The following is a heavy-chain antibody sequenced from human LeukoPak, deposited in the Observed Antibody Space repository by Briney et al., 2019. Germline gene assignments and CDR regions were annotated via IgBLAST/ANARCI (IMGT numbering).Heavy chain of an antibody. D-gene: IGHD3-3*01. Sequence: GGSLRLSCAASGFTFSSYAMSWVRQAPGKGLEWVAVIWYDGSNKYYADSVKGRFTISRDNSKNTLYLQMNSLRAEDTAVYYCAKDSWSGYSREWYYFDYWGQGTLVTVSS. V-gene: IGHV3-33*06. CDR3: AKDSWSGYSREWYYFDY. CDR2: IWYDGSNK. J-gene: IGHJ4*02. CDR1: GFTFSSYA.